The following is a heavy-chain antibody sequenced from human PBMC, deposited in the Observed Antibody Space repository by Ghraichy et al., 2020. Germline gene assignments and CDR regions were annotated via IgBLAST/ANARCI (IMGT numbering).Heavy chain of an antibody. CDR2: IKHDGSEA. Sequence: GGSLRLSCTASGFTFSWSWMTWVRQAPGKGLDFVAVIKHDGSEAYYVDSVKGRFTVSRDNAMNSLYLQMNSLRVEDTAVYYCAKGGTHDAYDVWGQGTMVTVSS. V-gene: IGHV3-7*01. J-gene: IGHJ3*01. D-gene: IGHD1/OR15-1a*01. CDR3: AKGGTHDAYDV. CDR1: GFTFSWSW.